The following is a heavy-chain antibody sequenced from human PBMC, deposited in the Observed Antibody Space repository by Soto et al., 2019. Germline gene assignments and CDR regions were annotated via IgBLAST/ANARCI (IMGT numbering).Heavy chain of an antibody. CDR3: ARSVAKQLDFDY. D-gene: IGHD6-6*01. J-gene: IGHJ4*02. Sequence: LSLTCTVSGGSISSYYWSWIRQPPGKGLEWIGYIYYSGSTNYNPSLKSRVTISVDTSKNQFSLKLSSVTAADTAVYYCARSVAKQLDFDYWGQGTLVTVSS. CDR1: GGSISSYY. V-gene: IGHV4-59*01. CDR2: IYYSGST.